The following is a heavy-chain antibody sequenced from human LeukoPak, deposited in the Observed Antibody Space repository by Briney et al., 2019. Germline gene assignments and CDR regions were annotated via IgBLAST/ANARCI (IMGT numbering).Heavy chain of an antibody. V-gene: IGHV4-31*03. CDR3: ARARGALYYFDY. Sequence: PSETLSLTCTVSGGSISSGGYYWSWIRQHPGKGLEWIGYIYYSGSTYYNPSLKSRVTISVDTSKNQSSLKLSSVTAADTAVYYCARARGALYYFDYWGQGTLVTVSS. CDR2: IYYSGST. J-gene: IGHJ4*02. D-gene: IGHD1-26*01. CDR1: GGSISSGGYY.